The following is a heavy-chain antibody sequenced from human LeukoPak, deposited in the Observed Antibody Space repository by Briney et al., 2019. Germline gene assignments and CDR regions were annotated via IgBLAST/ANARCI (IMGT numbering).Heavy chain of an antibody. V-gene: IGHV4-34*01. CDR3: ARGVQLWLRPIDY. J-gene: IGHJ4*02. CDR1: GGSFSGYY. Sequence: SETLSLTCAVYGGSFSGYYWSWIRQPPGKGLEWIGEINHSGSTNYNPSLKSRVTISVDTSKNQFSLKLSSVTAADTAVYYCARGVQLWLRPIDYWGQGTLVTVSP. CDR2: INHSGST. D-gene: IGHD5-18*01.